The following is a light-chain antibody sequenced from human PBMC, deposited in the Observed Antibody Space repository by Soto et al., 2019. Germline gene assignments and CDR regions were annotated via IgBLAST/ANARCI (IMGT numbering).Light chain of an antibody. CDR1: SSNIGSNT. CDR3: AAWDDRLDVYV. V-gene: IGLV1-44*01. J-gene: IGLJ1*01. Sequence: QSVLTQPPSASGTPGQIVAISCSGSSSNIGSNTVTWYQQLPGTAPKLLIYSTSQRSSGVPGRFSGSKSGASASLSISGLQSEHEADYYCAAWDDRLDVYVFGTGTKLTVL. CDR2: STS.